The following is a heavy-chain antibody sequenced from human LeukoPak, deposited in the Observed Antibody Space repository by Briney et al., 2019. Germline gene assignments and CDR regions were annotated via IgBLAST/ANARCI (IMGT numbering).Heavy chain of an antibody. D-gene: IGHD3-22*01. CDR2: ISGSGGST. Sequence: PGGSLRLSCAASGFTFSDYYMSWIRQAPGKGLEWVSAISGSGGSTYYADSVKGRFTISRDNSKNTLYLQMNSLRAEDTAVYYCAKDPSEPYYDSGGYYPTWGQGTLVTVSS. CDR3: AKDPSEPYYDSGGYYPT. CDR1: GFTFSDYY. J-gene: IGHJ5*02. V-gene: IGHV3-23*01.